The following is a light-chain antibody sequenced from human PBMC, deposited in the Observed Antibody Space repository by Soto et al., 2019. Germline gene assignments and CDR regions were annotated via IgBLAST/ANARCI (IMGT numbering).Light chain of an antibody. CDR2: WAS. CDR1: QNVLDSSTNRNF. V-gene: IGKV4-1*01. CDR3: QQYYRTPHT. Sequence: DIVMTQAPDSLAVSLVERATINCKSSQNVLDSSTNRNFFSWYQQKPGQPHKLLIFWASARESGVPDRFSCSGSGTDFTLTISSLQAEDVSVYYCQQYYRTPHTFGHGPKLEIK. J-gene: IGKJ2*01.